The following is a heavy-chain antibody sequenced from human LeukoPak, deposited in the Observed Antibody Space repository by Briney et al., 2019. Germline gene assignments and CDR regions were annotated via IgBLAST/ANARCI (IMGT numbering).Heavy chain of an antibody. CDR3: ARAPAGYRSGWYYFDY. J-gene: IGHJ4*02. Sequence: ASVKVSCKASGGTFSSYAISWVRQAPGQGLEWMGRIIPILGIANYAQKFQGRVTITADKSTSTAYMELSSLRSEDTAVYYCARAPAGYRSGWYYFDYWGQGTLVTVSS. V-gene: IGHV1-69*04. D-gene: IGHD6-19*01. CDR1: GGTFSSYA. CDR2: IIPILGIA.